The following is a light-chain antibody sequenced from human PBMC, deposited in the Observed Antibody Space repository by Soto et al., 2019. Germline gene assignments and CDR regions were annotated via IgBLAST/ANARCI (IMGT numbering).Light chain of an antibody. V-gene: IGLV8-61*01. CDR3: VIYVGSGISV. Sequence: QTVVIQEPSFSVSPGGTVTLTCALNSGSVSTNSYPSWYQQTPGQAPRTLLYNTNTRSSGVPDRFTGSILGDKAALTITGAQADDESHYYCVIYVGSGISVFGGGTKVTVL. CDR1: SGSVSTNSY. CDR2: NTN. J-gene: IGLJ2*01.